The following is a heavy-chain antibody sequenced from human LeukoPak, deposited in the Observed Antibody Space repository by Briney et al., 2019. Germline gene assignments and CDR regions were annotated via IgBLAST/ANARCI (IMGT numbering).Heavy chain of an antibody. Sequence: GGSLRLSCVASGVTVSSNFITWVRQAPGKGLEWVSIIYTGDTPRYADSVKGRFTISRDNSKNTLYLQMNNLRAEDTATYHCARVQYSGTYSDAFDMWGQGTVVHVSS. CDR3: ARVQYSGTYSDAFDM. D-gene: IGHD1-26*01. CDR2: IYTGDTP. V-gene: IGHV3-53*01. CDR1: GVTVSSNF. J-gene: IGHJ3*02.